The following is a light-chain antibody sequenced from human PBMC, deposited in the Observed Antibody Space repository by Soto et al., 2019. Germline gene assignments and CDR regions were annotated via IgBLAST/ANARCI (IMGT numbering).Light chain of an antibody. V-gene: IGKV3-20*01. CDR1: QSIDTIY. J-gene: IGKJ1*01. Sequence: EIVLTQSPGTLSLSPGERATLSCRTSQSIDTIYLAWYQQKPGQAPRLLMYDISTRATGIPDRFSGSGSGTDFTRTISRLEPEDFAVYYCQHSSAFGQGTKVEIK. CDR3: QHSSA. CDR2: DIS.